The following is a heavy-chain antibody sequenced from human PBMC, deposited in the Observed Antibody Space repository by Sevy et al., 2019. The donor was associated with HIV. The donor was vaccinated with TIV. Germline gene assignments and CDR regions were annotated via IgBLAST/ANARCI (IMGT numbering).Heavy chain of an antibody. CDR2: IRSSSSYI. CDR3: ARGAAGNYYYYMDV. D-gene: IGHD6-13*01. CDR1: GFTFSSYS. J-gene: IGHJ6*03. V-gene: IGHV3-21*01. Sequence: ASVKVSCAASGFTFSSYSMNWVRQAPGKGLEWVSSIRSSSSYIYYADSVKGRFTISRDNAKNSLYLQMNSLRAEDTAVYYCARGAAGNYYYYMDVWGKGTTVTVSS.